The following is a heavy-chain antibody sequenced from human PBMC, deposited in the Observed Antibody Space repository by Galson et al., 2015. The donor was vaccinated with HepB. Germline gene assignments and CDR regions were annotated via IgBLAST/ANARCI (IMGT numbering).Heavy chain of an antibody. D-gene: IGHD3-22*01. Sequence: QSGAEVKKPGESLKISCKGSGYSFTSYWIGWVRQMPGKGLEWMGIIYPGDSDTRYSPSFQGQVTISADKSISTAYLQWSSLKASDTAMYYCARQRYDSSGYNHWYFDLWGRGTLVTVSS. CDR2: IYPGDSDT. J-gene: IGHJ2*01. CDR1: GYSFTSYW. CDR3: ARQRYDSSGYNHWYFDL. V-gene: IGHV5-51*01.